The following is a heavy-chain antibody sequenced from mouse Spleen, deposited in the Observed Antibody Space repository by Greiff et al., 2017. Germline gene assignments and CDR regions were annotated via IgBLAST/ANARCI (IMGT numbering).Heavy chain of an antibody. J-gene: IGHJ4*01. Sequence: EVQLVESGGGLVQPGGSLRLSCATSGFTFTDYYMSWVRQPPGKALEWLGFIRNKANGYTTEYSASVKGRFTISRDNSQSILYLQMNTLRAEDSATYYCARDGGPIHYYGYEDAMDYWGQGTTLTVSS. V-gene: IGHV7-3*02. D-gene: IGHD1-2*01. CDR1: GFTFTDYY. CDR3: ARDGGPIHYYGYEDAMDY. CDR2: IRNKANGYTT.